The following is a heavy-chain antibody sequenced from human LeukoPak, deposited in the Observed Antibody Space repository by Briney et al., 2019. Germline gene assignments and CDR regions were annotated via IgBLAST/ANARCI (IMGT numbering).Heavy chain of an antibody. Sequence: GGPLRLSCTASGFTFGDHAMSWVRQAPGKGLEWVGFIRSKAYGGTAEYAASVKGRFTISRDDSKSIAYLQMNSLKTEDTAVYYCNRVFQWTACAYWGQGTLVTVPS. V-gene: IGHV3-49*04. D-gene: IGHD6-19*01. CDR3: NRVFQWTACAY. CDR1: GFTFGDHA. CDR2: IRSKAYGGTA. J-gene: IGHJ4*02.